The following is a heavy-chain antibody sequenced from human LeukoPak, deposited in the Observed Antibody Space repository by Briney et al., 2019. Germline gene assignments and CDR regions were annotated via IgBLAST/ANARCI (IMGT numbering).Heavy chain of an antibody. V-gene: IGHV3-33*01. D-gene: IGHD5-18*01. CDR3: ARDPGRRYTYGYGFDY. Sequence: GRSLRLSCAASRFTFSNYGMHWVRQAPGKGLEWVAVIWYDGSNKYYADSVKGRFTISRDNSKNTLYLQMNSLRAEDTAVYYCARDPGRRYTYGYGFDYWGQGTLVTVSS. CDR1: RFTFSNYG. CDR2: IWYDGSNK. J-gene: IGHJ4*02.